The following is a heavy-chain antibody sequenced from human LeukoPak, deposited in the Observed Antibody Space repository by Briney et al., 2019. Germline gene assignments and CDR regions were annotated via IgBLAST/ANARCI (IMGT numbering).Heavy chain of an antibody. J-gene: IGHJ5*02. CDR3: AKDITPYCSSTRPECGALNL. V-gene: IGHV3-43D*03. CDR2: ISWDGGST. D-gene: IGHD2-2*01. Sequence: GGSLRLSCAASGFTFDDYAMHWVRQAPGKGLEWVSLISWDGGSTYYADSVKGRFTISRDNSKNSLYLQMNSLRAEDTALYYCAKDITPYCSSTRPECGALNLWGQGTLVTVSS. CDR1: GFTFDDYA.